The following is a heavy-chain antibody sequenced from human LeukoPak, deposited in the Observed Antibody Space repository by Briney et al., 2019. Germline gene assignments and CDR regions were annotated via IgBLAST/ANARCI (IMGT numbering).Heavy chain of an antibody. CDR1: GFTFSSYT. V-gene: IGHV3-21*01. CDR3: ARRLPAAVLDY. CDR2: ISSSGGSI. Sequence: KPGGSLRLSCAASGFTFSSYTMNWVRQAPGKGLEWVSSISSSGGSIYYADSVKGRFTISRDNAKNSMYMQMNSLRAEDAAVYYCARRLPAAVLDYWGQGTLVTVAS. D-gene: IGHD2-2*01. J-gene: IGHJ4*02.